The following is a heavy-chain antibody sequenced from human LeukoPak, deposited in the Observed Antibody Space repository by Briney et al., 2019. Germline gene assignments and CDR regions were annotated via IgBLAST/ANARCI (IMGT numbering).Heavy chain of an antibody. CDR3: ARDWIAAAGTHFDY. CDR1: GGSISSYY. Sequence: SETLSLTCTVSGGSISSYYWSWIRQPAGKGLEWIGRIYTSGSTNYNPSLKSRVTMSVDTPKNQFSLKLSSVTAADTAVYYCARDWIAAAGTHFDYWGQGTLVTVSS. D-gene: IGHD6-13*01. J-gene: IGHJ4*02. CDR2: IYTSGST. V-gene: IGHV4-4*07.